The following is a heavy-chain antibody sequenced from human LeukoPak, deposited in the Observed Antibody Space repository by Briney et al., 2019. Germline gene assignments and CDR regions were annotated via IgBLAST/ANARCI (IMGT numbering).Heavy chain of an antibody. CDR2: ISWNSGSI. CDR3: AKFGELPLDY. J-gene: IGHJ4*02. D-gene: IGHD3-10*01. Sequence: GGSLRLSCAASGFTFDDYAMHWVRHAPGKGLEWVSGISWNSGSIGYADSVKGRFTISRDNAKNSLYLQMNSLRAEDTALYYCAKFGELPLDYWGQGTLVTVSS. CDR1: GFTFDDYA. V-gene: IGHV3-9*01.